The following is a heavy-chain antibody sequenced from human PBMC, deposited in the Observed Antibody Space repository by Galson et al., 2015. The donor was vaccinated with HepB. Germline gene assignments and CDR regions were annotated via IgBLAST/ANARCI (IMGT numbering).Heavy chain of an antibody. CDR2: TYYRSKWYN. CDR3: ARDKGEAAAESFDY. J-gene: IGHJ4*02. CDR1: GDSVSSNSAA. V-gene: IGHV6-1*01. Sequence: CAISGDSVSSNSAAWNWIRQSPSRGLEWLGRTYYRSKWYNDYAVSVKSRITINPDTSKNQFSLQLNSVTPEDTAVCYCARDKGEAAAESFDYWGQGTLVTVSS. D-gene: IGHD6-13*01.